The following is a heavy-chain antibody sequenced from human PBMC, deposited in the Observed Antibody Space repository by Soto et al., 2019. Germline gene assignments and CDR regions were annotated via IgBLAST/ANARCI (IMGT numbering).Heavy chain of an antibody. CDR2: IYYSGST. J-gene: IGHJ4*02. CDR1: GCSISRVFYY. V-gene: IGHV4-31*03. Sequence: PSETLSLTCTVSGCSISRVFYYWSWIRQHPGKGLEWIGYIYYSGSTYYNPSLKSRVTISVDTSKNQFSLKLSSVTAADTAIYYCVRVGYCTNGICNFDYWAQGTVVTVSS. CDR3: VRVGYCTNGICNFDY. D-gene: IGHD2-8*01.